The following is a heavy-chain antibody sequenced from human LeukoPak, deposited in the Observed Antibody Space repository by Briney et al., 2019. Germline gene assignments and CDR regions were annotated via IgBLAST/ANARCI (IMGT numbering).Heavy chain of an antibody. CDR3: ARRTGYYDGFDY. D-gene: IGHD3/OR15-3a*01. V-gene: IGHV4-59*01. CDR1: GGSISSYY. CDR2: IYYSGGT. J-gene: IGHJ4*02. Sequence: PSETLSLTCTVSGGSISSYYWSWIRQPPGKGLEWIGYIYYSGGTNYNPSLKSRVTISVGTSKNQFSLKLSSVTAADTAVYYCARRTGYYDGFDYWGQGTLVTVSS.